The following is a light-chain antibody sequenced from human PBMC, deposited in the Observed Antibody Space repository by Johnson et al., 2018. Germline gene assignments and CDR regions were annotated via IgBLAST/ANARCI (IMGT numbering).Light chain of an antibody. CDR2: ENN. CDR1: SSNIGNNY. Sequence: QSVLTQPPSVYAAPGQKVTISCSGSSSNIGNNYVSWYQQLPGTAPKLLIYENNKRPSGIPDRFSGHKSGTSATLGIPGLPPGDEAYYYCGTWDSSLSAGNVFGTGTKVTVL. CDR3: GTWDSSLSAGNV. V-gene: IGLV1-51*02. J-gene: IGLJ1*01.